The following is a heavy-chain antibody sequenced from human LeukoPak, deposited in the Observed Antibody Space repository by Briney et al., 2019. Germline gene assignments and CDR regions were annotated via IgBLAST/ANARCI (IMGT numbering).Heavy chain of an antibody. CDR2: IIPIFGTA. D-gene: IGHD5-24*01. Sequence: ASVKVSCKASGGTFSSYAISWVRQAPGQGLEWMGGIIPIFGTANYAQKFQGRVTITADESTSTAYMELSSLRSEDTAVYYCARDREPNDYYYYMDVWGKGTTVTVSS. V-gene: IGHV1-69*01. CDR3: ARDREPNDYYYYMDV. J-gene: IGHJ6*03. CDR1: GGTFSSYA.